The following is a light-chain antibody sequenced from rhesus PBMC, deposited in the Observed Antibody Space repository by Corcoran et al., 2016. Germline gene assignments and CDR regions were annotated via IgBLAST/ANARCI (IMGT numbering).Light chain of an antibody. V-gene: IGKV1-36*02. CDR3: QQVYSTPFT. CDR1: QGISDY. Sequence: DIQMTQSPSSLSASVGDRVTITWRASQGISDYLSWYQQKPGKAPKRLIYAASSLEIGVPSRFSGSGSGTEFPPTIPRLQPEDFAAYYCQQVYSTPFTFGPGTKLDIK. J-gene: IGKJ3*01. CDR2: AAS.